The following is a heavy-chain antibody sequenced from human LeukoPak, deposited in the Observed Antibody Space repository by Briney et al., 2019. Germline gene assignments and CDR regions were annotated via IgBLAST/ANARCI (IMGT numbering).Heavy chain of an antibody. J-gene: IGHJ4*02. Sequence: GGSLRLSCAASGFTFSSYEMNWVRQAPGKGLEWVSYISSSGSTIYYADSVKGRFTISRDNAKNSLYLQMNSLRAEDTAVYYCVRGGELRYFDWEIYWGQGTLVTVSS. CDR3: VRGGELRYFDWEIY. CDR2: ISSSGSTI. V-gene: IGHV3-48*03. D-gene: IGHD3-9*01. CDR1: GFTFSSYE.